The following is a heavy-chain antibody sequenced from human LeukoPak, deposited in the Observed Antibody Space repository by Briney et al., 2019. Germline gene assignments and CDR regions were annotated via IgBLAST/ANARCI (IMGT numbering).Heavy chain of an antibody. CDR3: ARGTNDVQYGSGSYNLRFDI. Sequence: QPGGSLRLSCAASGFTFSSYAMHWVRQAPGKGLEWVAVISYDGSNKYYADSVKGRFTISRDNSKNTLYLQMNSLRAEDTAVYYCARGTNDVQYGSGSYNLRFDIWGQGTMVTVSS. J-gene: IGHJ3*02. D-gene: IGHD3-10*01. V-gene: IGHV3-30*04. CDR2: ISYDGSNK. CDR1: GFTFSSYA.